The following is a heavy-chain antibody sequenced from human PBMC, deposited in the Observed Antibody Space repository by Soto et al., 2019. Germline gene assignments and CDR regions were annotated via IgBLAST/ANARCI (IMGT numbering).Heavy chain of an antibody. CDR1: GLTFSKYW. D-gene: IGHD2-8*01. V-gene: IGHV3-74*01. CDR2: ISSEGTTT. J-gene: IGHJ4*02. CDR3: AIQDCTNDVCLEAAVTVGGALEY. Sequence: EVQLVESGGGLVQPGKALRLSCAASGLTFSKYWMHWVRQGPGKGPVWVSYISSEGTTTDYADSVKGRFTISRDNAKNTLYLQMDSLRVEDTAVYYCAIQDCTNDVCLEAAVTVGGALEYWGQGAQVTVSS.